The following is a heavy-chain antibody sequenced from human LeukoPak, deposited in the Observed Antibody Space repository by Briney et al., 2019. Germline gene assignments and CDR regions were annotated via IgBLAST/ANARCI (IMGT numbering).Heavy chain of an antibody. CDR2: ISGRDGRT. CDR1: GFTFSSYW. J-gene: IGHJ4*02. V-gene: IGHV3-23*01. Sequence: GSLRLSCAASGFTFSSYWMSWVRQAPGKGLEWVSAISGRDGRTYYSDSVKGRFTISRDNSQNTLYLQMNTLRAEDTAVYYCSTSPSFGSSWYQFNYWGQGALVIVSS. CDR3: STSPSFGSSWYQFNY. D-gene: IGHD6-13*01.